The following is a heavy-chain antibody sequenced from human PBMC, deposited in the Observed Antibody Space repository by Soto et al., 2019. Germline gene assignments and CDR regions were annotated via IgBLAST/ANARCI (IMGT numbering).Heavy chain of an antibody. CDR3: ARDTYDDY. CDR2: IYSGGRT. J-gene: IGHJ4*02. D-gene: IGHD3-3*01. Sequence: EVQLVESGGGLVQPGGSLRLSCAASGVTVSNNYMSWVRQAPGKGLEWVSVIYSGGRTYYADSVKGRFIISRDSSKNTLYLQMNSLRAEDTAGYYCARDTYDDYRGQGTLVTVSS. V-gene: IGHV3-66*01. CDR1: GVTVSNNY.